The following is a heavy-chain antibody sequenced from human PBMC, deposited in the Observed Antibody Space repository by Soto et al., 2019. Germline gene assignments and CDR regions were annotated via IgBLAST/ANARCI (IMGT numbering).Heavy chain of an antibody. D-gene: IGHD4-17*01. J-gene: IGHJ3*02. CDR3: ARSGAPGYAFEI. Sequence: ALSVTCAGSGVPFSTYEINWVRQAPGKGLEWVSYISSSGSTINDADAVKGRFTISRDNAKNSLYLQMISLRAADTAVYYCARSGAPGYAFEIWGQGTMVPVSS. CDR2: ISSSGSTI. CDR1: GVPFSTYE. V-gene: IGHV3-48*03.